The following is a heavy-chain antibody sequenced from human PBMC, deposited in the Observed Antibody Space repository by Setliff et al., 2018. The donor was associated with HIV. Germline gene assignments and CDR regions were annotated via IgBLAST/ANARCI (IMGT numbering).Heavy chain of an antibody. V-gene: IGHV4-59*11. Sequence: PSETLSLTCTVSGDSIDGHYWTWIRQPPGKGLEWFGYIYNGGNTNYNPSLESRVSMSLDTSKNQFSLKLTSVTAADTAMYYCARYDGYKVSFDNWGPGTLVTVSS. CDR2: IYNGGNT. D-gene: IGHD5-18*01. CDR1: GDSIDGHY. J-gene: IGHJ4*02. CDR3: ARYDGYKVSFDN.